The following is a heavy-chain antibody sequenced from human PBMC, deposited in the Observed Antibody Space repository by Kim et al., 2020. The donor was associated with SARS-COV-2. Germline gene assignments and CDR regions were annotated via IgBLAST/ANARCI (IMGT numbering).Heavy chain of an antibody. CDR2: ISWNSGSI. Sequence: GGSLRLSCAASGFTFDDYAMHWVRQAPGKGLEWVSGISWNSGSIGYADSVKGRFTISRDNAKNSLYLQMNSLRAEDTALYYCAKDSGLGSSRGGDYFDYWGQGTLVTVSS. CDR3: AKDSGLGSSRGGDYFDY. J-gene: IGHJ4*02. V-gene: IGHV3-9*01. CDR1: GFTFDDYA. D-gene: IGHD6-6*01.